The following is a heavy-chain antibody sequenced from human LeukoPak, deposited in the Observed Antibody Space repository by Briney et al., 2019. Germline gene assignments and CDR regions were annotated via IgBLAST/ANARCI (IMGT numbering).Heavy chain of an antibody. Sequence: GGSLRLSCAASGFTFSTYSMNWVRQAPGKGLEWISYISDSSSFKYYADSVKGRFIISRDNAKNSLYLQMDSLRAEDTAVFYCARSSGTYLRPDAFDIWGQGTTVTVS. CDR1: GFTFSTYS. D-gene: IGHD1-26*01. J-gene: IGHJ3*02. CDR3: ARSSGTYLRPDAFDI. CDR2: ISDSSSFK. V-gene: IGHV3-48*01.